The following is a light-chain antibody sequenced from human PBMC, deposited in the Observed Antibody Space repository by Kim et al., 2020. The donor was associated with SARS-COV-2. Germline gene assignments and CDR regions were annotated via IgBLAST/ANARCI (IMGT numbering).Light chain of an antibody. J-gene: IGKJ1*01. CDR1: QSISSW. Sequence: LSASVGDRVTIPCRASQSISSWLAWYQQKPGKAPKVLIYKASSLESGVPSRFSGSGSGTEFTLTISSLQPDDFATYYCQEYISWTFGQGTKVDIK. CDR3: QEYISWT. V-gene: IGKV1-5*03. CDR2: KAS.